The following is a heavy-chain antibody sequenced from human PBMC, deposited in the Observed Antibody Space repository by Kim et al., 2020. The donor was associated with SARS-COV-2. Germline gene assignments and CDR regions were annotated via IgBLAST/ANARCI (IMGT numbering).Heavy chain of an antibody. Sequence: SETLSLTCAVYGGSFSGYYWSWIRQPPGKGLEWIGEINHSGSTNYNPSLKSRVTISVDTSKNQFSLKLSSVTAADTAVYYCARVNQQLVFDYWGQGTLVTVSS. J-gene: IGHJ4*02. D-gene: IGHD6-6*01. V-gene: IGHV4-34*01. CDR2: INHSGST. CDR1: GGSFSGYY. CDR3: ARVNQQLVFDY.